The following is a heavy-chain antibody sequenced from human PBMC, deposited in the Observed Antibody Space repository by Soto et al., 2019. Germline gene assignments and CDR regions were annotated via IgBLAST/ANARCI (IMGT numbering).Heavy chain of an antibody. D-gene: IGHD3-22*01. CDR2: IYYSGST. J-gene: IGHJ5*02. CDR3: ARDRQYYDSSGYYSSYWFDP. V-gene: IGHV4-30-4*01. CDR1: GGSISSGDYY. Sequence: QVQLQESGPGLVKPSQTLSLTCTVSGGSISSGDYYWSWIRQPPGKGLEWIGYIYYSGSTYYNPSLKGRVTISVDTSKNQFSLKLSSVTAADTAVYYCARDRQYYDSSGYYSSYWFDPWGQGTLVTVSS.